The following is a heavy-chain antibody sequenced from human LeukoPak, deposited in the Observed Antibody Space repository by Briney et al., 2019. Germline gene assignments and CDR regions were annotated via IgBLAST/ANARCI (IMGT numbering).Heavy chain of an antibody. D-gene: IGHD3-3*01. CDR1: GFTFSSYG. CDR3: AKDSVFLLRFLEWGENEAIGY. J-gene: IGHJ4*02. Sequence: GGSLRLSCAASGFTFSSYGMHWVRQAPGKRLEWVAFIRYDGSNKYYADSVKGRFTISRDNSKNTLYLQMNSLRAEDTAVYYCAKDSVFLLRFLEWGENEAIGYWGQGTLVTVSS. CDR2: IRYDGSNK. V-gene: IGHV3-30*02.